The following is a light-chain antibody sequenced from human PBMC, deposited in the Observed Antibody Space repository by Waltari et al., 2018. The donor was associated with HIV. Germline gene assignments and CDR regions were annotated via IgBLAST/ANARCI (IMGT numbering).Light chain of an antibody. V-gene: IGKV1-5*03. Sequence: EIKMTQTPSALSASVGDRVPITGRASQTISDWLAWYQQRPGKAPKLLIFKASGLESGVPSRFSGSLSGTEFTLTISSLQPDDLATYYCQQYSTFPGTFGQGTKVEI. CDR2: KAS. CDR1: QTISDW. CDR3: QQYSTFPGT. J-gene: IGKJ1*01.